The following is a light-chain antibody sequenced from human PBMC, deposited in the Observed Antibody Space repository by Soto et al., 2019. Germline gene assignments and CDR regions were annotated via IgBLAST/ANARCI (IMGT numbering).Light chain of an antibody. Sequence: DIQMTQSPSSLSASVGDRVTITCRASQSISSYLNWYQQKPGKVPQLLIYAASSLQSGVPSRFSGSGSGTDFTLTISSLQPEDFATYYCQQSYRSPPTFGQGTKVDIK. CDR3: QQSYRSPPT. CDR2: AAS. J-gene: IGKJ1*01. CDR1: QSISSY. V-gene: IGKV1-39*01.